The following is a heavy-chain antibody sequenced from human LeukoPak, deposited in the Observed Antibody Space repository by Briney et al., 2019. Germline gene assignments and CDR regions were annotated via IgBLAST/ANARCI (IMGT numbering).Heavy chain of an antibody. CDR3: ARASIAAAGRGLKNWFGP. CDR1: GGTFNNAA. D-gene: IGHD6-13*01. V-gene: IGHV1-69*05. Sequence: ASVKVSCKTSGGTFNNAAISWLRQAPGQGLEWLGGIMPLFGTAGYAQKFQGRVTITTDESTSTAYMELSSPRSEDTAVYYCARASIAAAGRGLKNWFGPWGQGTLVTVSS. CDR2: IMPLFGTA. J-gene: IGHJ5*02.